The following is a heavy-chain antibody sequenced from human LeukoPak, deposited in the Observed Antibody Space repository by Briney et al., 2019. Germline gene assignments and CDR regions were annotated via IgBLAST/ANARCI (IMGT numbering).Heavy chain of an antibody. D-gene: IGHD4-17*01. CDR2: SSSGGSVK. J-gene: IGHJ4*02. Sequence: GGALRLSCAASGFTFRYDALHWVRQAPGKGLERVSVSSSGGSVKYYVDSVEGRLSISRYDSKNTLYLQMNSLRPEDTAMYYCARGADYGDYPRVFDSWGQGTLVTVSS. V-gene: IGHV3-30*04. CDR1: GFTFRYDA. CDR3: ARGADYGDYPRVFDS.